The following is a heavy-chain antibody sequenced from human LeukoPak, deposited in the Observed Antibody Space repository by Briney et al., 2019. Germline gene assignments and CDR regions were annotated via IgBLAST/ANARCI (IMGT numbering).Heavy chain of an antibody. J-gene: IGHJ5*02. CDR2: INPNSGGT. V-gene: IGHV1-2*02. Sequence: VSVKVSCKASGYTFTGYYMHWVRQAPGQGLGWMGWINPNSGGTNYAQKFQVRVTMTRDTSIRTAYMELSRLRSDDTAVYYCARGPLILEGDWFDPWGQGTLVTVSS. CDR3: ARGPLILEGDWFDP. D-gene: IGHD3-3*01. CDR1: GYTFTGYY.